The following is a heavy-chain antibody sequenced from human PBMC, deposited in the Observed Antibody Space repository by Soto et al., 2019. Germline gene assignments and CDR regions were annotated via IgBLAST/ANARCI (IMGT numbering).Heavy chain of an antibody. J-gene: IGHJ4*02. V-gene: IGHV5-51*01. CDR3: ARTVSSSAGPFDY. Sequence: GESLKISCNGSGYSFTIYCIGLVRQMPGKGLEWMGIIYPGDSDTRYSPSFQGQVTISADKSISTAYLQWSSLKASDTAMYYCARTVSSSAGPFDYWGQGTLVTVSS. CDR1: GYSFTIYC. D-gene: IGHD6-6*01. CDR2: IYPGDSDT.